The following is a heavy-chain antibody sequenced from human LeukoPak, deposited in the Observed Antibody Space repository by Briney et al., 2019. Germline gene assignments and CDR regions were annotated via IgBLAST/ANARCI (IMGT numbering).Heavy chain of an antibody. V-gene: IGHV3-9*01. Sequence: PGGSLRLSCAASGFTFDDYAMHWVRQAPGKGLEWVSGISWNSGSIGYADSVKGRFTISRDNSKNTLYLQMNSLRAEDTAVYYCAKSIRVDSSGYYSLHDAFDIWGRGTMVTVSS. D-gene: IGHD3-22*01. CDR3: AKSIRVDSSGYYSLHDAFDI. J-gene: IGHJ3*02. CDR1: GFTFDDYA. CDR2: ISWNSGSI.